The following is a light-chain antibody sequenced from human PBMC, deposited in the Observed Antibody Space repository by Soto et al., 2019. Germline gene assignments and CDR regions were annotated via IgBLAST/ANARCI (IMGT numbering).Light chain of an antibody. CDR3: QQYQRPPIT. CDR1: QSIGAW. Sequence: DIQMTQSPSTLSASVGDRVTITCRASQSIGAWLAWYQHKPGRAPNVLIYKASTLQSGVPSRFSGSGSGTEFTLTIACLQPDDFATYFCQQYQRPPITFGQGTRLEIK. J-gene: IGKJ5*01. CDR2: KAS. V-gene: IGKV1-5*03.